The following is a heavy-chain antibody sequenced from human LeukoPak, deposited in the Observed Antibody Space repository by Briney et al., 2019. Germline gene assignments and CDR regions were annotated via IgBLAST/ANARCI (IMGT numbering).Heavy chain of an antibody. CDR1: GGSISSSSYY. V-gene: IGHV4-39*07. D-gene: IGHD5-24*01. CDR3: ARDVDGYNFDY. CDR2: IYYSGST. J-gene: IGHJ4*02. Sequence: SETLSLTCTVSGGSISSSSYYWGWIRQPPGKGLEWIGSIYYSGSTYYNPSLKSRVTISVDTSKNQFSLKLSSVTAADTAVYYCARDVDGYNFDYWGQGTLVTVSS.